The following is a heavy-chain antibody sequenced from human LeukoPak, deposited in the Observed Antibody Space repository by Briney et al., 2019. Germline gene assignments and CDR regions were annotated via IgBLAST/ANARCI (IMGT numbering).Heavy chain of an antibody. CDR2: VLGSGVPT. J-gene: IGHJ3*02. CDR3: AKDPNGDYIGTFDI. Sequence: GGSLRLSCAASGIIFSKYGMSWVRQAPGKGLEWVATVLGSGVPTYYADSVQGRFTISRDNSKNTLYLEMSSLRAEDTAIYYCAKDPNGDYIGTFDIWGQGTMVIVS. D-gene: IGHD4-17*01. V-gene: IGHV3-23*01. CDR1: GIIFSKYG.